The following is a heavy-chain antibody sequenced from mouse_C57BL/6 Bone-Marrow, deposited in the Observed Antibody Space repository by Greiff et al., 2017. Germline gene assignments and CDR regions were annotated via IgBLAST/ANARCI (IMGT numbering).Heavy chain of an antibody. D-gene: IGHD2-5*01. CDR1: GFTFSDYG. Sequence: EVQLVESGGGLVQPGGSLKLSCAASGFTFSDYGMAWVRQAPRKGPEWVAFISNLAYSIYYADTVTGRFTISRENAKNTLYLEMSSLRSEDTAMYYCARQNSNYFFYAIDYWGQGTSVTVSS. V-gene: IGHV5-15*01. CDR2: ISNLAYSI. CDR3: ARQNSNYFFYAIDY. J-gene: IGHJ4*01.